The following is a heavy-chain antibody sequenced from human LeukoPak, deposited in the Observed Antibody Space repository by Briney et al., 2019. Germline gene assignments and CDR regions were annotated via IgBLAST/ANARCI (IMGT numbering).Heavy chain of an antibody. V-gene: IGHV3-23*01. CDR2: ISNSGGST. D-gene: IGHD4-17*01. CDR3: AKDYGDYFDYFDY. Sequence: GGSLRLSCAASGFTFSSYVMSWVRQAPGKGLEWVSSISNSGGSTYYADSVKGRFTISRDNSKNTLYLQMNSLRAEDTAVYYCAKDYGDYFDYFDYWGQGTLVTVSS. J-gene: IGHJ4*02. CDR1: GFTFSSYV.